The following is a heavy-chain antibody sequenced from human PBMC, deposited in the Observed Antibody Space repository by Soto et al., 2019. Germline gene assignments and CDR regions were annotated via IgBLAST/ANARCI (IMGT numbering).Heavy chain of an antibody. D-gene: IGHD2-15*01. Sequence: SETLSLTCTVSGGSISSSSYYWGWIRQPPGKGLEWNGSIYYSGSTYYNLSLKSRVTISVDTSKNQFSLKLSSVTAADTAVYYCARHNDYCSGGSCYFWFDYWGQGTLVTVSS. J-gene: IGHJ4*02. CDR1: GGSISSSSYY. CDR3: ARHNDYCSGGSCYFWFDY. CDR2: IYYSGST. V-gene: IGHV4-39*01.